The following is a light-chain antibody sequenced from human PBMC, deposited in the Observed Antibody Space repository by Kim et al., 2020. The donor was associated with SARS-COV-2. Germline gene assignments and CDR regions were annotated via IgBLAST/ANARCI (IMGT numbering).Light chain of an antibody. CDR2: GKN. CDR1: SLSTYY. CDR3: NSRDSNNDVV. Sequence: VALGQTVRNTCQGDSLSTYYATWYQQKPGQAPILLIYGKNNRPSGIPDRFSGSTSGNTASLTITGTQAGDEADYYCNSRDSNNDVVFGGGTQLTVL. J-gene: IGLJ2*01. V-gene: IGLV3-19*01.